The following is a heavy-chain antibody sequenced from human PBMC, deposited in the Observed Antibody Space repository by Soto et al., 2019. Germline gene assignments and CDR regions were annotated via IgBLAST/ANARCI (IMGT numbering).Heavy chain of an antibody. D-gene: IGHD4-17*01. CDR1: GGSISSGGYY. CDR3: ARDLRAVTPYNLFDP. Sequence: SETLSLTCTVSGGSISSGGYYWSWIRQHPGKGLEWIGYIYYSGSTYYNPSLKSRVTISVDTSKNQFSLKLSSVTAADTAVYYCARDLRAVTPYNLFDPWGQGTLVTVSS. J-gene: IGHJ5*02. V-gene: IGHV4-31*03. CDR2: IYYSGST.